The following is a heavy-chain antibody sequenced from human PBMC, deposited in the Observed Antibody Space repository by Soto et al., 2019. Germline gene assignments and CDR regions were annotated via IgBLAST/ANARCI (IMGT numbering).Heavy chain of an antibody. V-gene: IGHV1-69*13. Sequence: SVKVSCKASGGTFSSSAISWVRQAPGQGLEWMGGIIPIFGTANYAQKFQGRVTITADESTSTAYMELSSLRSEDTAVYYCARGPRERAAAGTRGFDPWGQGTLVTVSS. J-gene: IGHJ5*02. CDR1: GGTFSSSA. CDR3: ARGPRERAAAGTRGFDP. D-gene: IGHD6-13*01. CDR2: IIPIFGTA.